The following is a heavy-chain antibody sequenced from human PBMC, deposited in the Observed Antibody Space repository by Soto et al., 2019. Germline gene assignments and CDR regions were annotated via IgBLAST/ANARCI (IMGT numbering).Heavy chain of an antibody. V-gene: IGHV3-30*03. J-gene: IGHJ4*02. CDR2: LYFDASKK. D-gene: IGHD1-26*01. CDR1: GFNFSAYG. Sequence: QVQLVESGGGVVQPGRSLRLSCAASGFNFSAYGMHWVRQAPGTGLELVALLYFDASKKYYADSVKGRFTISRDTSRNTLYLQMNSLRVEDTAVYYCRVGVADWGQGTRFTVSS. CDR3: RVGVAD.